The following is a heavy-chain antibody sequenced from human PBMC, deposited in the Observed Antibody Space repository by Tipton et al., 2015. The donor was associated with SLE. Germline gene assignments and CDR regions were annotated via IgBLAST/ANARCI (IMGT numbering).Heavy chain of an antibody. CDR3: ARDGILTSDAFDI. CDR2: ISYDGSNK. J-gene: IGHJ3*02. CDR1: GFTFSSYA. Sequence: SLRLSCAASGFTFSSYAMRWVRQAPGKGLEWVAVISYDGSNKYYADSVKGRFTISRDNSKNTLYLQMNSLRAEDTAVYYCARDGILTSDAFDIWGQGTMVTVSS. D-gene: IGHD2-21*01. V-gene: IGHV3-30*04.